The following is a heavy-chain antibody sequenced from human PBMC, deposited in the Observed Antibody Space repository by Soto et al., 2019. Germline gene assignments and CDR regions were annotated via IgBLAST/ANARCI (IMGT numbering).Heavy chain of an antibody. J-gene: IGHJ3*02. V-gene: IGHV4-34*01. Sequence: PSETLSLTRAVYGGSFSGYYWNWLRQPPGKGLEWMGEINPSGSTNYNPSLKSRVTISVDTSKKQFSLRLNSVTAADTAVYYCARDCPVEYSSSSTAFDIWGQGTMV. D-gene: IGHD6-6*01. CDR3: ARDCPVEYSSSSTAFDI. CDR1: GGSFSGYY. CDR2: INPSGST.